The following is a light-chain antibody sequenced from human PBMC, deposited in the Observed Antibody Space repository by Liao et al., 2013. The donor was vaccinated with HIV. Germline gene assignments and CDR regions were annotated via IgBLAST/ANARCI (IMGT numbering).Light chain of an antibody. V-gene: IGLV3-21*01. CDR1: NIGSKS. Sequence: SYVLTQPPSVSVAPGKTARITCGGNNIGSKSVHWYQQKPGQAPVLVIYYDSDRPSGIPERFSGSKSGNTATLTISGTQAMDEADYYCQAGDSGTAYVFGTGTKVTVL. CDR3: QAGDSGTAYV. J-gene: IGLJ1*01. CDR2: YDS.